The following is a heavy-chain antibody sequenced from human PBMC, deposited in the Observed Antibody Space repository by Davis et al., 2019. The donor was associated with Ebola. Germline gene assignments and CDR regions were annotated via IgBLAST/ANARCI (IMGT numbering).Heavy chain of an antibody. Sequence: MPSETLSLTCVVSSGHLRGYYWSWIRQAPGKGLEWIGEINPSGNTNHNPSLKSRVTISVETSQQISLKLTSVTAVDTAVYYCARGGGSDFWSGFEALDVWGQGTMVSVSS. CDR2: INPSGNT. CDR3: ARGGGSDFWSGFEALDV. J-gene: IGHJ3*01. D-gene: IGHD3-3*01. V-gene: IGHV4-34*01. CDR1: SGHLRGYY.